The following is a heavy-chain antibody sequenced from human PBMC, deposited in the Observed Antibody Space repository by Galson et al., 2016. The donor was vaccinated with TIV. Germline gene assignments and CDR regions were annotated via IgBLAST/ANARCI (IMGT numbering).Heavy chain of an antibody. V-gene: IGHV3-74*01. D-gene: IGHD5-24*01. CDR1: GFTFGSHW. CDR2: IRTDGTTT. Sequence: SLRLSCAASGFTFGSHWMHWVRQVPGKGLVWVSRIRTDGTTTAYADSVEGRFTISRDNAKNTLYLQLNSLCDDDTAVYHCVREVLVGPGVKMGMRAFDIWGRGPTVTVSS. CDR3: VREVLVGPGVKMGMRAFDI. J-gene: IGHJ3*02.